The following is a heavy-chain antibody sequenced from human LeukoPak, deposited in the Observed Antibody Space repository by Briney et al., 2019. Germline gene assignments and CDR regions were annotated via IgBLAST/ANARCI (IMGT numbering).Heavy chain of an antibody. CDR1: GFTFSDYY. CDR3: ARVRSSTSPYFDY. CDR2: VSSSGSTI. D-gene: IGHD2-2*01. J-gene: IGHJ4*02. Sequence: GGSLRLSCAASGFTFSDYYMSWIRQAPGKGLEWVSYVSSSGSTIYYADSVKGRFTISRDNAKNSLYLQMNSLRAEDTAVYYCARVRSSTSPYFDYWGQGTLVTVSS. V-gene: IGHV3-11*01.